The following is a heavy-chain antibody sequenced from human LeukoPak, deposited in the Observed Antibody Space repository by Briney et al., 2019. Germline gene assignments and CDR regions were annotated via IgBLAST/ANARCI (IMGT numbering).Heavy chain of an antibody. CDR2: INPSGGST. D-gene: IGHD2-15*01. J-gene: IGHJ3*02. CDR1: GYTVIGYH. CDR3: ARESSGLEM. V-gene: IGHV1-46*01. Sequence: ASVKVSCKTSGYTVIGYHLHWVRQAPGQGLEWMGIINPSGGSTSYAQKFQGRVTMTRDTSTSTVYMELSSLRSEDTAVYYCARESSGLEMWGQGTMITVPS.